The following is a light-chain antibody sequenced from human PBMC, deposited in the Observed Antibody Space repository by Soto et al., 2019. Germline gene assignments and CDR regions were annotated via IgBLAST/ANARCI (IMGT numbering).Light chain of an antibody. CDR2: GAS. CDR3: QQYNSWLWT. Sequence: EIVLTQSPATLSLSPGERATLSCRGSQSVASSSIAWYQQRLGQAPRLLIYGASNRATGIPDRFSGSGSGTEFTLIISSLQSEDSAVYYCQQYNSWLWTFGQGTKV. V-gene: IGKV3-20*01. J-gene: IGKJ1*01. CDR1: QSVASSS.